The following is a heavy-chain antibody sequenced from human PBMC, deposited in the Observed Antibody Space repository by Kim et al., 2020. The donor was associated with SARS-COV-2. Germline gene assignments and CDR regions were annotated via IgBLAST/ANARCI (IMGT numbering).Heavy chain of an antibody. CDR3: AKVTYSSGGGEGFDY. CDR2: ISYDGSNK. Sequence: GGSLRLSCAASGFTFSSYGMHWVRQAPGKGLEWVAVISYDGSNKYYADSVKGRFTISRDNSKNTLYLQMNSLRAEDTAVYYCAKVTYSSGGGEGFDYWGQGTLVTVSS. J-gene: IGHJ4*02. CDR1: GFTFSSYG. D-gene: IGHD6-19*01. V-gene: IGHV3-30*18.